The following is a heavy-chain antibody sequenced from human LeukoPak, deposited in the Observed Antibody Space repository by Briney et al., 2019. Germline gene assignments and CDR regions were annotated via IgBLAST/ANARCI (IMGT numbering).Heavy chain of an antibody. CDR2: IYTSGST. CDR3: ARDLRRYSSSSGYAFDI. CDR1: GGSISSYY. J-gene: IGHJ3*02. D-gene: IGHD6-6*01. V-gene: IGHV4-4*07. Sequence: PSETLSLTCTVSGGSISSYYWSWIRQPAGKGLEWIGRIYTSGSTNYNPSLKSRVTMSVDTSKNQFSLKLSSVTAADTAVYYCARDLRRYSSSSGYAFDIWGQGTMVTVSS.